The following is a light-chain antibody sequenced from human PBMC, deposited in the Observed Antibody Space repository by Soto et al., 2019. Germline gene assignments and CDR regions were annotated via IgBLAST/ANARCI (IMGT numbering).Light chain of an antibody. Sequence: QSALTQPASVSGSPGQSITISCTGSNSDVGRYKLVSWYQQHPGKAPKLIVYEDSKGPSGASSRFSGSKSASTASLTVSGLQADDEADYYCCSYVGGNNWVFGGGTKLTVL. J-gene: IGLJ3*02. CDR3: CSYVGGNNWV. CDR2: EDS. V-gene: IGLV2-23*01. CDR1: NSDVGRYKL.